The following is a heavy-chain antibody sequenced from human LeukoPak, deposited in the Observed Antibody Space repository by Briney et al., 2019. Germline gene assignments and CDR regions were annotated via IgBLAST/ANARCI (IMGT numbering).Heavy chain of an antibody. Sequence: SETLSLTCTVSGGSISSSSYYWGWIRQPPGKGLEWFGSIYYSGSTYYNPSLKSRVTISVDTSKNQFSLKLSSVTAADTAVYYCARTLYSSSSVPFWFDPWGQGTLVTVSP. CDR3: ARTLYSSSSVPFWFDP. CDR1: GGSISSSSYY. J-gene: IGHJ5*02. CDR2: IYYSGST. V-gene: IGHV4-39*07. D-gene: IGHD6-6*01.